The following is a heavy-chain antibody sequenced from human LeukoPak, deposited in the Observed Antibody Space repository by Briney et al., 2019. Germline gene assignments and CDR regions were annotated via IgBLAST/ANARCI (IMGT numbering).Heavy chain of an antibody. CDR2: INPDGNKK. J-gene: IGHJ4*02. CDR1: GLTFSSSW. V-gene: IGHV3-7*01. D-gene: IGHD5-18*01. Sequence: GGSLGLSCAVSGLTFSSSWMDWVRQAPGKGLEWVASINPDGNKKYSADSVKGRFTISRDNAENSLYLQMNSLRVEDTAFYYCARDLAYSRLDYWGQGMLVTVSS. CDR3: ARDLAYSRLDY.